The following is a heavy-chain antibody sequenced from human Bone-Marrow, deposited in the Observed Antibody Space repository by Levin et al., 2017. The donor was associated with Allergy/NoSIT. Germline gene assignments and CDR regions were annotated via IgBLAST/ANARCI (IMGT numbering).Heavy chain of an antibody. V-gene: IGHV3-23*01. CDR2: ISGSGGST. CDR3: AKPKGHYWFDP. J-gene: IGHJ5*02. Sequence: GESLKISCAASGFTFSSYAMSWVRQAPGKGLEWVSAISGSGGSTYYADSVKGRFTISRDNSKNTLYLQMNSLRAEDTAVYYCAKPKGHYWFDPWGQGTLVTVSS. CDR1: GFTFSSYA.